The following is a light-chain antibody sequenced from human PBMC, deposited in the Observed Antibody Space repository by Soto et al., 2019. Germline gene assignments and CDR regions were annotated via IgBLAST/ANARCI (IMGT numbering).Light chain of an antibody. CDR1: ESISR. CDR2: DPS. V-gene: IGKV3-11*01. CDR3: PQRTT. Sequence: EIVLTQSPATLSLSPGESATLSCRATESISRLAWHQHKPGQAPRLFIYDPSKRATGIPARFSGSGSVTDFTLPISSLESEDFVVYYCPQRTTFGLGTILEI. J-gene: IGKJ2*01.